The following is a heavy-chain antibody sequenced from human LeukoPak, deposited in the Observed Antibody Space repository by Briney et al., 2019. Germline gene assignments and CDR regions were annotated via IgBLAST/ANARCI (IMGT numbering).Heavy chain of an antibody. D-gene: IGHD5-18*01. CDR3: ARHYTAMTQFDY. Sequence: GESLKISCKASGYRFTVHWITWVRQMPGKGLEWMGSIYSGDSEARYSPSSQGQVTMSVDKSISTAYLQWGSLKASDTAPYYCARHYTAMTQFDYWGQGTLVTVSS. CDR2: IYSGDSEA. CDR1: GYRFTVHW. J-gene: IGHJ4*02. V-gene: IGHV5-51*01.